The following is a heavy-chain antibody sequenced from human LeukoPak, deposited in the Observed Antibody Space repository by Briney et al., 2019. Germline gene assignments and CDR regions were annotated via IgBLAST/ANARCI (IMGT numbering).Heavy chain of an antibody. CDR1: GFTFSSYG. D-gene: IGHD3-10*01. CDR3: AKIFDERLGELLGDAFDI. J-gene: IGHJ3*02. Sequence: QTGGSLRLSCAASGFTFSSYGMHWVRQAPGKGLEWVAVISYDGSNKYYADSVKGRFTISRDNSKNTLYLQMNSLRAEDTAVYYCAKIFDERLGELLGDAFDIWGQGTMVTVSS. CDR2: ISYDGSNK. V-gene: IGHV3-30*18.